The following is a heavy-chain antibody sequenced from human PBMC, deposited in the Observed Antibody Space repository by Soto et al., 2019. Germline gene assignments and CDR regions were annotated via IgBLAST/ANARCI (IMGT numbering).Heavy chain of an antibody. J-gene: IGHJ3*02. V-gene: IGHV3-23*01. D-gene: IGHD2-2*01. Sequence: EVQLLESGGGLVQPGGSLRLSCAASGFTFSSYALRWVRQAPGKGLEWVSAISSSGAGTDYADSVKGRFTISRDNSKNPLFLQMNSLRAEDTAVYYCAKDKGCSTTTCHWNAFDIWGQGTMVTVSS. CDR3: AKDKGCSTTTCHWNAFDI. CDR2: ISSSGAGT. CDR1: GFTFSSYA.